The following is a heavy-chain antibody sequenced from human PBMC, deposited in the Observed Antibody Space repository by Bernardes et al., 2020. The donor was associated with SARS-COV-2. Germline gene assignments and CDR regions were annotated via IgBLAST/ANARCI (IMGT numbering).Heavy chain of an antibody. CDR3: ASGGAAMVI. V-gene: IGHV3-74*01. CDR1: GFTFSSYS. J-gene: IGHJ4*02. Sequence: GGSLRLSCAASGFTFSSYSMNWVRQAPGKGLVWVSRINSDGSSTSYADSVKGRFTISRDNAKNTLYLQMNSLRAEDTAVYYCASGGAAMVIWGQGTLVTVSS. D-gene: IGHD5-18*01. CDR2: INSDGSST.